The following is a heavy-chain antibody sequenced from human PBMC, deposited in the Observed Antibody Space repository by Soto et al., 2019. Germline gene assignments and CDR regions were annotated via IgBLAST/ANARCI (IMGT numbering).Heavy chain of an antibody. CDR1: GYTFTTYA. Sequence: QVQLVQSGAEVKKPGASVKVSCKASGYTFTTYAMHWVRQAPGQRLEWVGWINAGNGNTKYSQKFQGRVTITRDTSASTAYMELSSLRSEDTAVYYCSRGPLMVYANFDYWGQGTLVTVST. CDR3: SRGPLMVYANFDY. D-gene: IGHD2-8*01. V-gene: IGHV1-3*01. J-gene: IGHJ4*02. CDR2: INAGNGNT.